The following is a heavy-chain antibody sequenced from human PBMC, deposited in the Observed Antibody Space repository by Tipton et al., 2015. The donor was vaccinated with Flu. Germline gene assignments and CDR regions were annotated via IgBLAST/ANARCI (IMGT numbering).Heavy chain of an antibody. CDR2: IIPIFHSP. CDR1: GGTFSTST. D-gene: IGHD3-10*01. CDR3: ETGAHGSGLPTDAFDI. V-gene: IGHV1-69*18. Sequence: QLVQSGAEVKKPGSSVKVSCKASGGTFSTSTITWVRQAPGQGLEWMGRIIPIFHSPNSAQKFQGRVTITVDQSTSTAYMELSSLTSEDTAVYYCETGAHGSGLPTDAFDIWGQGTVVTVSS. J-gene: IGHJ3*02.